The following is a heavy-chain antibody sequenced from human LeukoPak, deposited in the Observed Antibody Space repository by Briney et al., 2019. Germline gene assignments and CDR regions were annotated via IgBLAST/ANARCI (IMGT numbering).Heavy chain of an antibody. J-gene: IGHJ4*02. CDR1: GFTFSSYW. Sequence: GGSLRLSCAASGFTFSSYWMHWVRQAPGKGLVWVSRIDSDGISATYADSVKGRFTISRDNAKNTLYLQMNSLRAEDTAVYYCARGYYSLGYFDYWGQGALVTVSS. CDR2: IDSDGISA. CDR3: ARGYYSLGYFDY. V-gene: IGHV3-74*01. D-gene: IGHD3-22*01.